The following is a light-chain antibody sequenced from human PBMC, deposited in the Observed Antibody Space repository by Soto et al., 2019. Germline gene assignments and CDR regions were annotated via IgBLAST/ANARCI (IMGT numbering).Light chain of an antibody. CDR1: QNIFNY. Sequence: DLQMTQSPSSLSASVGDRVTITCRASQNIFNYLNWYQQKPGKPPKVLIYGASSLQGGVPSRFSGGGSGTDFTLTISSLQPEDFATYFCQQSYSTPWTFGQGTKVDIK. V-gene: IGKV1-39*01. CDR3: QQSYSTPWT. J-gene: IGKJ1*01. CDR2: GAS.